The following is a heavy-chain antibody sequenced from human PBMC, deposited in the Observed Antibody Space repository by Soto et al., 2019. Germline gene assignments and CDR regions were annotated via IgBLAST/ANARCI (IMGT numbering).Heavy chain of an antibody. CDR2: IKQDGSEK. V-gene: IGHV3-7*01. CDR3: AREGSGWTATDY. J-gene: IGHJ4*02. CDR1: GFTFSSYW. D-gene: IGHD6-19*01. Sequence: EVQLVESGGGLVQTGGSLRLSCAASGFTFSSYWMRWVRKDPGKGLEWVANIKQDGSEKYCVDSVKGRFTISRDNAKNSLYLQMNSLRAEDTAVYYCAREGSGWTATDYWDQGTLVTVSS.